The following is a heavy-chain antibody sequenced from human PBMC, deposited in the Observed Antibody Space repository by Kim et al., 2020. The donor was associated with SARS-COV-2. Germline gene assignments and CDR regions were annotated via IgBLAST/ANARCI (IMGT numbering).Heavy chain of an antibody. V-gene: IGHV3-48*02. Sequence: VKGRFTSSRDNAKNSLYLQMNSLRDEDTAVYYCARPLIAGTTNHYYYVMNIWGQGTAVTVSS. D-gene: IGHD1-26*01. J-gene: IGHJ6*02. CDR3: ARPLIAGTTNHYYYVMNI.